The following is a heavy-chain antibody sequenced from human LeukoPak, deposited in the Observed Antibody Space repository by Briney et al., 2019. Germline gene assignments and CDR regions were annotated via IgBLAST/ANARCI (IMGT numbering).Heavy chain of an antibody. D-gene: IGHD1-14*01. CDR3: ARGPGDFDASDI. CDR1: GFTFTSYW. CDR2: IKENGNEQ. Sequence: GGSLRLSCEASGFTFTSYWMSWVRQAPGKGPEWVTHIKENGNEQYYADSVKGRFTISRDNVKQSLGLQMNSLRVEDTAVYYCARGPGDFDASDIWGQGTMVTVSS. V-gene: IGHV3-7*01. J-gene: IGHJ3*02.